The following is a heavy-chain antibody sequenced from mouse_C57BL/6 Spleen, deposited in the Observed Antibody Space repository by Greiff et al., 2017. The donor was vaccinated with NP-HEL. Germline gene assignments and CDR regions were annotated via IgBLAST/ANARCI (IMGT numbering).Heavy chain of an antibody. CDR3: ARWRYGSSTWYFDV. Sequence: QVQLQQPGAELVKPGASVKMSCKASGYTFTSYWITWVKQRPGQGLEWIGDIYPGSGSTNYNEKFKSKATLTVDTSSSTAYMQLSSLTSEDSAVYYCARWRYGSSTWYFDVWGTGTTVTVSS. V-gene: IGHV1-55*01. CDR2: IYPGSGST. J-gene: IGHJ1*03. CDR1: GYTFTSYW. D-gene: IGHD1-1*01.